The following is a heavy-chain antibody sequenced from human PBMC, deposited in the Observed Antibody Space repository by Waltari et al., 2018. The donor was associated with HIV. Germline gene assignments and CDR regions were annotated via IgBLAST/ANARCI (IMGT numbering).Heavy chain of an antibody. V-gene: IGHV3-7*01. CDR3: ATSRTFDY. CDR1: GFMCTSSW. Sequence: EVLLVESGGGLVQPGGSLRLSCTASGFMCTSSWMSWVRQAPGKGLEWVANIKQDGSEKYYVDSVKGRFTISRDNAKNSLYLQMNSLRAEDTAMYYCATSRTFDYWGQGTLVTVSS. J-gene: IGHJ4*02. CDR2: IKQDGSEK. D-gene: IGHD2-2*01.